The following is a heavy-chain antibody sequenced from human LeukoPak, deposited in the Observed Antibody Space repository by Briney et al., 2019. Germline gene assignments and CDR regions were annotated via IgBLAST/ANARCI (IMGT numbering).Heavy chain of an antibody. J-gene: IGHJ3*02. CDR1: GFTFSSYG. CDR2: IRYDGSNK. D-gene: IGHD3-22*01. Sequence: PGGSLRLSCAASGFTFSSYGMHWVRQAPGKGLEWVAFIRYDGSNKYYADSVKGRFTISRDNSKNTLYLQMNSLRAEDTAVYYCAKDNRYYYDSSGLPDAFDIWGQGTMVTVSS. V-gene: IGHV3-30*02. CDR3: AKDNRYYYDSSGLPDAFDI.